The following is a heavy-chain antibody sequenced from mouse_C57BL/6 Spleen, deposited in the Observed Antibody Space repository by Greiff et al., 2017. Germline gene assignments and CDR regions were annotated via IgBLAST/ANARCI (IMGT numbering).Heavy chain of an antibody. CDR1: GYTFTSYW. D-gene: IGHD2-4*01. CDR3: ARFDYDVDWYFDV. V-gene: IGHV1-52*01. J-gene: IGHJ1*03. CDR2: IDPSDSET. Sequence: VQLQQPGAELVRPGSSVKLSCKASGYTFTSYWMHWVKQRPIQGLEWIGNIDPSDSETHYNQKFKDKATLTVDKSSSTAYMQLSSLTSEDSAVYYCARFDYDVDWYFDVWGTGTTVTVSS.